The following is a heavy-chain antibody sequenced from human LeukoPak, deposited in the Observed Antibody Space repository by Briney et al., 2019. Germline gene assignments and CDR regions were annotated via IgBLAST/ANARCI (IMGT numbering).Heavy chain of an antibody. CDR2: IGNNGGGI. V-gene: IGHV3-23*01. D-gene: IGHD7-27*01. Sequence: GGSLRLSCAASGFTFSTYTMYWVRHPPGKRLEWVSIIGNNGGGIHYADSVRGRFTISRDNSKNALYLQMNSLRVEDTAVYYCAKDGGLWVSAHWGDSWGRGTLVTVSS. CDR1: GFTFSTYT. CDR3: AKDGGLWVSAHWGDS. J-gene: IGHJ4*02.